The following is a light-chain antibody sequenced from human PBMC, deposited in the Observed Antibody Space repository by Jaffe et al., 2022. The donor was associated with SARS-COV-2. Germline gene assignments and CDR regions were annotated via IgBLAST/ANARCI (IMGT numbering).Light chain of an antibody. CDR1: QSVSTTY. CDR3: HQYGNSPRT. CDR2: GAS. J-gene: IGKJ1*01. V-gene: IGKV3-20*01. Sequence: EVVLTQSPATLSLSPGESATLSCRASQSVSTTYLAWYQQKPAQAPRLLIYGASSRATGIPNRFSGSGSGTDFTLTISSLEPEDFAVYYCHQYGNSPRTFGQGTKVEIK.